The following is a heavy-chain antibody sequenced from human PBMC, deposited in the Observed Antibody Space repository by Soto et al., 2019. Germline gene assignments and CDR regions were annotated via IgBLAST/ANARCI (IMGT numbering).Heavy chain of an antibody. V-gene: IGHV1-69*08. CDR2: IIPALGTA. D-gene: IGHD4-17*01. CDR1: GGTFSSHT. J-gene: IGHJ2*01. Sequence: QDQLVQSGAEVKKPGSSVKVSCKASGGTFSSHTFSRVRQAPGQGLEWMGRIIPALGTATYAQKFQGRVTITADESATTVYMELHSLRSEDTAVYYCARPDFGDYWYFDLWGRGTLVTVSS. CDR3: ARPDFGDYWYFDL.